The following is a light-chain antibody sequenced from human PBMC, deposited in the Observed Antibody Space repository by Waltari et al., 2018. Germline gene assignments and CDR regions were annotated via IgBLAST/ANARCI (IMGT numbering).Light chain of an antibody. CDR1: ESVPANY. CDR3: QQYGETPWT. J-gene: IGKJ1*01. CDR2: GAS. V-gene: IGKV3-20*01. Sequence: EIVLTQSPGTLSLSPGERATLSCRATESVPANYLAWYQQKPGQAPTLLIAGASSRATGIPDRFSGRGSGTDFTLTIARLEPEDFALYYCQQYGETPWTFGQGTKVDLK.